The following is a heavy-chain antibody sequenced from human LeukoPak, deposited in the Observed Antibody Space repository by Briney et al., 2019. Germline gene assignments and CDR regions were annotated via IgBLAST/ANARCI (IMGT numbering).Heavy chain of an antibody. Sequence: TGGSLRLSCAASGFTFSSYAMHWVRQAPGKGLEYVSAISSNGGSTYYANSVKGRFTISRDNSKNTPYLQMGSLRAEDMAVYYCARVNQIAAFLVGMDVWGQGTTVTVSS. D-gene: IGHD6-13*01. CDR3: ARVNQIAAFLVGMDV. V-gene: IGHV3-64*01. CDR1: GFTFSSYA. J-gene: IGHJ6*02. CDR2: ISSNGGST.